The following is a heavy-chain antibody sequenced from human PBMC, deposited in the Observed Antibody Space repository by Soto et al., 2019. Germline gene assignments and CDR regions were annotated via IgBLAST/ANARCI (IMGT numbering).Heavy chain of an antibody. J-gene: IGHJ4*02. CDR3: ARLGRYYQAFDN. Sequence: SDTLSLTCAVSGGSISSGDYYWSWIRQPPGKGLEWIGYIYYSGSTYYNPSLKSRVTISVDTSKNQFSLKLNSVTAADTAVYYCARLGRYYQAFDNWGQGTLVTVSS. V-gene: IGHV4-30-4*02. CDR2: IYYSGST. CDR1: GGSISSGDYY. D-gene: IGHD3-10*01.